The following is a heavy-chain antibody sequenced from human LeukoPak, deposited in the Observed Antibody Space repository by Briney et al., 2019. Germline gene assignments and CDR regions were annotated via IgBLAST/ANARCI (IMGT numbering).Heavy chain of an antibody. D-gene: IGHD6-13*01. Sequence: PSETLSLTCSVNGGSFSGYYWSWIRQPPGKGLEWIGEINHSGNTNYNPSLKSRVTISGDTSKNQFSLKLSSVTAADTAVYYCARHFAIAGSLSYGMDVWGQGITVTVSS. CDR3: ARHFAIAGSLSYGMDV. CDR2: INHSGNT. CDR1: GGSFSGYY. J-gene: IGHJ6*02. V-gene: IGHV4-34*01.